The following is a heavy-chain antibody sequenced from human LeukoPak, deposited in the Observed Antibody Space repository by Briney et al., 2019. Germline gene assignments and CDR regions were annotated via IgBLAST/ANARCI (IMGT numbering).Heavy chain of an antibody. CDR3: ARELGGFGD. J-gene: IGHJ4*02. V-gene: IGHV4-31*03. D-gene: IGHD3-10*01. CDR1: GASISRGGYY. Sequence: SQTLSLTCTVSGASISRGGYYWSWHRQHPGKGLEWIGYIYYSGSTYYNPSLKSRVTISVDTSKNQFSLKLSSVTAADTAVYYCARELGGFGDWGQGTLVTVSS. CDR2: IYYSGST.